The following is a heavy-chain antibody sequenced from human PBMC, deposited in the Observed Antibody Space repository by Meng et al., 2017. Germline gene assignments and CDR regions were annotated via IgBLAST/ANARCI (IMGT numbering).Heavy chain of an antibody. D-gene: IGHD5-24*01. Sequence: ASVKVSCKASGYTFTSYAMHWVRQAPGQRLEWMGWINAGNGNTKYSQKFQGRVTITRDTSASTAYMELSSLRSEDTAVYYCARGTKTWERWLQLPLDAFDFWGQGTMVTVSS. CDR1: GYTFTSYA. V-gene: IGHV1-3*01. CDR2: INAGNGNT. CDR3: ARGTKTWERWLQLPLDAFDF. J-gene: IGHJ3*01.